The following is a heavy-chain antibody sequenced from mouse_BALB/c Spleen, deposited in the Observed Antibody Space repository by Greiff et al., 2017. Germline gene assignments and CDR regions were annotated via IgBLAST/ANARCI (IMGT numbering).Heavy chain of an antibody. CDR2: ISNGGGST. CDR3: ARHSHYGNYPWFAY. J-gene: IGHJ3*01. Sequence: EVKVVESGGGLVQPGGSLKLSCAASGFTFSSYTMSWVRQTPEKRLEWVAYISNGGGSTYYPDTVNGRFTISRDNAKNTLYLQMSSLKSEDTAMYYCARHSHYGNYPWFAYWGQGTLVTVSA. V-gene: IGHV5-12-2*01. CDR1: GFTFSSYT. D-gene: IGHD2-1*01.